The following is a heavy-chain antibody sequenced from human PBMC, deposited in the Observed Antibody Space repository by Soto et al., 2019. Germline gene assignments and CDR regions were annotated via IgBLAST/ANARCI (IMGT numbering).Heavy chain of an antibody. CDR1: GGSISSYY. D-gene: IGHD3-3*01. CDR2: IYYSGST. CDR3: ARDSYSDFWSGYRAAFDI. V-gene: IGHV4-59*01. J-gene: IGHJ3*02. Sequence: PSETLSLTCTVSGGSISSYYWSWIRQPPGKGLEWIGYIYYSGSTNYNPSLKSRVTISVDTSKNQFSLKLSSGTAADTAVYYCARDSYSDFWSGYRAAFDIWGQGTMVTVSS.